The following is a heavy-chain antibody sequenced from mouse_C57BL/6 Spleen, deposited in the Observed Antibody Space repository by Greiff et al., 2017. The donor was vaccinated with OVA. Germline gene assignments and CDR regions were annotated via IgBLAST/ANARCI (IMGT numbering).Heavy chain of an antibody. V-gene: IGHV1-15*01. D-gene: IGHD1-1*01. CDR2: IDPETGGT. J-gene: IGHJ2*01. CDR1: GYTFTDYE. CDR3: TREATVQYFDY. Sequence: QVQLQQSGAELVRPGASVTLSCKASGYTFTDYEMHWVKQTPVHGLEWIGAIDPETGGTAYNQKFKGKALLTADKSSSTAYMELRSLTSEDSAVYYCTREATVQYFDYWGQGTTLTVSA.